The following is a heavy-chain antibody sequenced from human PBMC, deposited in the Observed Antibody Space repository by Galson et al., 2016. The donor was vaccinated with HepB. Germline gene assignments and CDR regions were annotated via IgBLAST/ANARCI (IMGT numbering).Heavy chain of an antibody. CDR1: GFTFEDYA. D-gene: IGHD5-12*01. J-gene: IGHJ4*02. V-gene: IGHV3-9*01. CDR3: VKDRGGYSGYVTN. CDR2: LSWNSFTI. Sequence: SLRLSCAASGFTFEDYAMHWVRQIPGKGLEWVSGLSWNSFTIDYADSVKGRFTISRDNDKSSLYLQMNSLSPEDTAMYYCVKDRGGYSGYVTNWGQGTLVT.